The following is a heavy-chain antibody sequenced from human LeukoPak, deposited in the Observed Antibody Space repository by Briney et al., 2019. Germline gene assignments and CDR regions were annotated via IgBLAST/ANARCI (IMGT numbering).Heavy chain of an antibody. Sequence: ASVKVSCKASRYTFTGYYMHWVRQAPGQGLEWMGWINPNSGGTNYAQKFQGRVTMTRDTSISTAYMELSRLRSDDTAVYYCARGPTTLPAFHYWGQGTLVTLSS. CDR1: RYTFTGYY. CDR3: ARGPTTLPAFHY. CDR2: INPNSGGT. V-gene: IGHV1-2*02. J-gene: IGHJ4*02. D-gene: IGHD1-1*01.